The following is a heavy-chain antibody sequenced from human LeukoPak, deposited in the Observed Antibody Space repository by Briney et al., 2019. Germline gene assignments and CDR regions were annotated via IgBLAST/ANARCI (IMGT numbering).Heavy chain of an antibody. D-gene: IGHD2-15*01. CDR3: ARGTWWHDY. CDR1: GGSIRSHY. Sequence: KPSETLSLTCTVSGGSIRSHYWSWVRQPPGKGLEWIGYIYDSGSTKYNPSLKSRVTISVDTSKNQFSLKLSSVTAADTAVYYCARGTWWHDYWGQGTLVTVSS. V-gene: IGHV4-59*11. CDR2: IYDSGST. J-gene: IGHJ4*02.